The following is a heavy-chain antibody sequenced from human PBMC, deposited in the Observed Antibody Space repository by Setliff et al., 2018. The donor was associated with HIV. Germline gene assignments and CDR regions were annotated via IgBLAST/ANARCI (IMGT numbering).Heavy chain of an antibody. Sequence: ASVKVSCKASGGTFSSYAISWVRQAPGQGLEWMGGIIPILGIANYAQKFQGRVTITADESTSTAYMELSSLRSEDTAAYYCAAAVSFCDSTSCSHYFDYWGPGTLVTVSS. CDR3: AAAVSFCDSTSCSHYFDY. CDR2: IIPILGIA. CDR1: GGTFSSYA. J-gene: IGHJ4*02. D-gene: IGHD2-2*01. V-gene: IGHV1-69*10.